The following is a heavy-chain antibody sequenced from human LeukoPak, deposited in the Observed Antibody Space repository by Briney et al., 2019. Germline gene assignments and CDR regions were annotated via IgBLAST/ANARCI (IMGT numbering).Heavy chain of an antibody. Sequence: GGSLRLSCAASGFSFTKYAMNWVRQAPGKGLEWVAVVIGSSGATDYADSVKGRFTISRDNSKNTLFLQMNSLRGEDTAIYYCAKGAYDFLEIAYFDYWGQGGLVTGSS. CDR2: VIGSSGAT. V-gene: IGHV3-23*01. CDR3: AKGAYDFLEIAYFDY. CDR1: GFSFTKYA. J-gene: IGHJ4*02. D-gene: IGHD3-3*01.